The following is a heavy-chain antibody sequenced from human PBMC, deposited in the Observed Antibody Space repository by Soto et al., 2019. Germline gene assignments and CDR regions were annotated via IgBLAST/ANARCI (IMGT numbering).Heavy chain of an antibody. CDR3: ARENIVVVPAAIHYYYYGMDV. D-gene: IGHD2-2*01. V-gene: IGHV4-61*01. J-gene: IGHJ6*02. Sequence: SSETLSLTCTVSGGSVSSGSYYWSWIRQPPGKGLEWIGYIYYSGSTNYNPPLKSRVTISVDTSKNQFSLKLSSVTAADTAVYYCARENIVVVPAAIHYYYYGMDVWGQGTTVTVSS. CDR1: GGSVSSGSYY. CDR2: IYYSGST.